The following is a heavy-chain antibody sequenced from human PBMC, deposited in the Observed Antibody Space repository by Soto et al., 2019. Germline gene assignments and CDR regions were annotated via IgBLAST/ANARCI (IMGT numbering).Heavy chain of an antibody. CDR1: GGSICSYY. Sequence: SETLSLTCTVSGGSICSYYRSWIRQPPGKGLEWIGYIYYSGGTNYNPSLKSRVTISVDTSKNQFSLKLSSVTAADTAVYYCARESRSWYGSIWDYWGQGTLVTVSS. V-gene: IGHV4-59*12. CDR2: IYYSGGT. CDR3: ARESRSWYGSIWDY. D-gene: IGHD6-13*01. J-gene: IGHJ4*02.